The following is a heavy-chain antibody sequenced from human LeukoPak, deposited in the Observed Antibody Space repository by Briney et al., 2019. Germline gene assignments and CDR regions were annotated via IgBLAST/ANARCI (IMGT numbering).Heavy chain of an antibody. D-gene: IGHD3-3*01. V-gene: IGHV3-7*01. CDR3: ARDSAMYYDFWSGYYFLDY. CDR2: VKQDGSEK. Sequence: GGSLRLSCAASGFTFSSYWMSWVRQAPGKGLEWVANVKQDGSEKYYVDSVKGRFTISRGNAKNSLYLQMNSLRAEDTAVYYCARDSAMYYDFWSGYYFLDYWGQGTLVTVSS. CDR1: GFTFSSYW. J-gene: IGHJ4*02.